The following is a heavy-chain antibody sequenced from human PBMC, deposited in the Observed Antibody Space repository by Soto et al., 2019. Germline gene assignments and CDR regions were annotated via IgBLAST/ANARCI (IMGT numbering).Heavy chain of an antibody. J-gene: IGHJ4*02. CDR3: ARENSPGIAAAGTVY. V-gene: IGHV4-30-4*01. Sequence: PSETLSLTCTVSGGSISSGDYYWSWIRQPPGKGLEWIGYIYYSGSTYYNPSLKSRVTISVDTSKNQFSLKLSSVTAADTAVYYFARENSPGIAAAGTVYWGQGTLVTVSS. CDR2: IYYSGST. CDR1: GGSISSGDYY. D-gene: IGHD6-13*01.